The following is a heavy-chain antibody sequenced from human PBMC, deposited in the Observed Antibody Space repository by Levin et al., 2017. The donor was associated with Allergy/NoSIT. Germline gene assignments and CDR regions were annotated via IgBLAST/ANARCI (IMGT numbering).Heavy chain of an antibody. J-gene: IGHJ3*02. V-gene: IGHV7-4-1*02. D-gene: IGHD2-15*01. CDR2: INTNSGNP. CDR1: GYIFVRYA. Sequence: GESLKISCQASGYIFVRYAMNWVRQAPGQGLEWMGWINTNSGNPTYAQGFTGRFVFSLDTSVSTAYLQISSLKAEDTAVYYCARDPATANFAFDIWGQGTMVTVSS. CDR3: ARDPATANFAFDI.